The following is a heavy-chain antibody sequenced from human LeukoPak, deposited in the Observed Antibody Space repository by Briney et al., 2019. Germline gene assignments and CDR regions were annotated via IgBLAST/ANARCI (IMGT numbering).Heavy chain of an antibody. D-gene: IGHD6-13*01. CDR1: GFTFSSYS. CDR3: ATGRIAAAGYFDY. Sequence: GGSLRLSCAASGFTFSSYSMNWVRQAPGKGLEWVSSISSSSSYIYYADSVKGRFTISRDNAKNSLYLQMNSLRAEDRAVYYCATGRIAAAGYFDYWGQGTLVTVSS. V-gene: IGHV3-21*01. CDR2: ISSSSSYI. J-gene: IGHJ4*02.